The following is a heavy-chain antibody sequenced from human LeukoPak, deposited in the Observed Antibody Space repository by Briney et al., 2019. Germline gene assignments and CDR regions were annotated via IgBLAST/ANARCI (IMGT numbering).Heavy chain of an antibody. CDR2: IYYSGST. Sequence: PSQTLSLTCTVSGGSISSGDYYWSWIRQPPGKGLEWIGYIYYSGSTYYNPSLKSRVTISVDTSKNQFSLKLSSVTAADTAVYCCARDDALDAFDIWGQGTMVTVSS. CDR1: GGSISSGDYY. V-gene: IGHV4-30-4*08. CDR3: ARDDALDAFDI. J-gene: IGHJ3*02.